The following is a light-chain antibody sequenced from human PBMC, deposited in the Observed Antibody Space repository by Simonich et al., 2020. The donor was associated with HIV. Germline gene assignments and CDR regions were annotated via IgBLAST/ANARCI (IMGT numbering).Light chain of an antibody. J-gene: IGKJ3*01. CDR1: QVVLYSSNNKNN. CDR3: QQYYSSPFT. CDR2: WAP. V-gene: IGKV4-1*01. Sequence: DIVLTQSPDSLAVSLGERATINCKSSQVVLYSSNNKNNLAWYQQKPGQPPKLLVYWAPSRESGVPDRFSGSGSGTDFTLTISSLQAEDVAVYYCQQYYSSPFTFGPGTKVDIK.